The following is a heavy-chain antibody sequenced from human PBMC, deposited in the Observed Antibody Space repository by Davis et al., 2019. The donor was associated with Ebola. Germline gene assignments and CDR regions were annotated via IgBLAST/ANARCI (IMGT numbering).Heavy chain of an antibody. J-gene: IGHJ6*02. Sequence: MPSETLSLTCAVYGGSSSGYYWSWIRQPPGKGLEWIGEINHSGSTNYNPSLKSRVTISVDTSKNQFSLKLSSVTAADTAVYYCARGRSYTLYYYYYGMDVWGQGTTVTVSS. CDR2: INHSGST. V-gene: IGHV4-34*01. D-gene: IGHD3-10*01. CDR3: ARGRSYTLYYYYYGMDV. CDR1: GGSSSGYY.